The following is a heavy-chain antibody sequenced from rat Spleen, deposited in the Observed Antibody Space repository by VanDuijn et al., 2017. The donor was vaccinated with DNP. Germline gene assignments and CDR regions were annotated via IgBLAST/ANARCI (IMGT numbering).Heavy chain of an antibody. D-gene: IGHD1-7*01. J-gene: IGHJ2*01. V-gene: IGHV5-20*01. CDR3: TRELRVYFDY. Sequence: EVQLVESGGGLVQPGRSLKLSCAASGFTFSDYYMAWVRQAPTKGLEWVAYITYDGGSPYYRDSVKGRFTISRDDAKSTLFLQMDSLRSEDTATYYCTRELRVYFDYWGQGVMVTVSS. CDR2: ITYDGGSP. CDR1: GFTFSDYY.